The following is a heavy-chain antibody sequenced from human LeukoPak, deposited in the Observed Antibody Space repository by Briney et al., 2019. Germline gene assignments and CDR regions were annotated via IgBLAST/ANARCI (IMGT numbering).Heavy chain of an antibody. Sequence: GGSLRLSCAASGFTFSSYSMNWVRQAPGKGLEWVSYISSSSSTIYYADSVKGRFTISRDNAKNSLYLQMNSLRDEDTAVYYCARDSGDSSGYYYVNYYYYGMDVWGQGTTVTVSS. J-gene: IGHJ6*02. CDR3: ARDSGDSSGYYYVNYYYYGMDV. CDR2: ISSSSSTI. CDR1: GFTFSSYS. V-gene: IGHV3-48*02. D-gene: IGHD3-22*01.